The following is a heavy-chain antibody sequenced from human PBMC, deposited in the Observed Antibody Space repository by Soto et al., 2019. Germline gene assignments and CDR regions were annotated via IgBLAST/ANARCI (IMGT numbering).Heavy chain of an antibody. J-gene: IGHJ4*02. CDR1: GGSFSGYY. D-gene: IGHD1-7*01. CDR3: ARGRSLHTGTIAPTDY. CDR2: INHSGST. Sequence: SETLSLTCAVYGGSFSGYYWSWIRQPPGKGLEWIGEINHSGSTNYNPSLKSRVTISVDTSKNQFSLKLSSVTAADTAVYYCARGRSLHTGTIAPTDYWGQGTLVTVSS. V-gene: IGHV4-34*01.